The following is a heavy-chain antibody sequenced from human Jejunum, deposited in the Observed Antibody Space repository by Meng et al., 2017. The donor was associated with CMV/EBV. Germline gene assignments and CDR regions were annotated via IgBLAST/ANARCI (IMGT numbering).Heavy chain of an antibody. V-gene: IGHV4-38-2*02. CDR1: GYSIPSGYY. D-gene: IGHD3-10*01. CDR3: ASFEFFEY. J-gene: IGHJ4*02. Sequence: LPCNVSGYSIPSGYYWAWIRQPPGKGLEWIGTMYHSESTYYNPSLKSRVTISVDTSKNQFSLKLSSVTAADTAVYFCASFEFFEYWGQGTRVTVSS. CDR2: MYHSEST.